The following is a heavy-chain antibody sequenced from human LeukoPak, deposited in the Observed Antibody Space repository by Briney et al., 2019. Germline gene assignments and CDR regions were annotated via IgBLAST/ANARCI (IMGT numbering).Heavy chain of an antibody. V-gene: IGHV3-30*18. CDR2: ISYDGSNK. CDR1: GFTFSSYG. Sequence: AGGSLRLSCAASGFTFSSYGMHWVRQAPGKGLEWVSVISYDGSNKYYADSVKGRFTISRDNSKNTLYLQMNSLRAEDTAVYYCAKALGARMVPDQIYYGMDVWGQGTTVTVSS. J-gene: IGHJ6*02. CDR3: AKALGARMVPDQIYYGMDV. D-gene: IGHD3-10*01.